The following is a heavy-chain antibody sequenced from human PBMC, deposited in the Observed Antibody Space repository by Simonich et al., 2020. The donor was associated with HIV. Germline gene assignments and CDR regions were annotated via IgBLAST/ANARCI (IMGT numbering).Heavy chain of an antibody. CDR3: ARGFYQRLYYFDY. Sequence: QVQLQQWGAGLLKPSETLSLTCAVYGGSFSGYYLSWIRQPPGKGLEGIGEINHSGSTNYNPSLKSRVTISVDTSKNQFSLKLSSVTAADTAVYYCARGFYQRLYYFDYWGQGTLVTVSS. V-gene: IGHV4-34*01. J-gene: IGHJ4*02. CDR1: GGSFSGYY. D-gene: IGHD2-2*01. CDR2: INHSGST.